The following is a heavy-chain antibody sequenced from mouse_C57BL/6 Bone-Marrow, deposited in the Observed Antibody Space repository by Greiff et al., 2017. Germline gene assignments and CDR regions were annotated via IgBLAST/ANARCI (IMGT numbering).Heavy chain of an antibody. CDR3: ARGGYYDAMDY. D-gene: IGHD2-2*01. CDR2: IDPSDSYT. CDR1: GYTFTSDW. V-gene: IGHV1-69*01. Sequence: VQLQQPGAELVMPGASVKLSCKASGYTFTSDWMHWVKQRPGQGLEWIGEIDPSDSYTNYNQKFKGKSTLTVDKSSSTAYMQLSSLTSEDSAVYYCARGGYYDAMDYWGQGTSVTVSS. J-gene: IGHJ4*01.